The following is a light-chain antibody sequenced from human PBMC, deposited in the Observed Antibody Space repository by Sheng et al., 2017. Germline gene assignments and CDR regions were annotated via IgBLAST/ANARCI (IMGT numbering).Light chain of an antibody. CDR3: QQYNNWPPLYT. Sequence: EIVMTQSPATLSVSPGERATLSCRASQSVSSKLAWYQQKPGQAPRVLIYDASTRATGIPARFSGSGSGTEFTLTISSLQSEDFAVYHCQQYNNWPPLYTFGQGTKLEIK. CDR1: QSVSSK. V-gene: IGKV3-15*01. J-gene: IGKJ2*01. CDR2: DAS.